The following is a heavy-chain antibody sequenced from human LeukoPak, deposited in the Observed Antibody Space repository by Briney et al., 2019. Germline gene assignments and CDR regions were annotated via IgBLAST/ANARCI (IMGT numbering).Heavy chain of an antibody. CDR2: INPNSGGT. Sequence: ASVKVSCKASGYTFTGYYMHWVRQAPGQGLEWMGWINPNSGGTNYAQKLQGRVTMTTDTSTSTACMELRSLRSDDTAVYYCASAGSSSLDAFDIWGQGTMVTVSS. CDR3: ASAGSSSLDAFDI. CDR1: GYTFTGYY. J-gene: IGHJ3*02. D-gene: IGHD2-2*01. V-gene: IGHV1-2*02.